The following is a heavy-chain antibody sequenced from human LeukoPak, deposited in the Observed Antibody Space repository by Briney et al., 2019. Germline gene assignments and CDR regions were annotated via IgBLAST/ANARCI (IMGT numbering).Heavy chain of an antibody. D-gene: IGHD6-25*01. CDR1: GGSIGNGDYY. Sequence: SETLSLTCSVSGGSIGNGDYYWGWIRQAPGKGLEWIGSIFLGGSTHYNPSLKSRATISVDTSKNQFSLKLTSVTAADAAMYYCARQLPTAAADTRGYFDYWGQGTVVTVSS. J-gene: IGHJ4*01. CDR3: ARQLPTAAADTRGYFDY. V-gene: IGHV4-39*01. CDR2: IFLGGST.